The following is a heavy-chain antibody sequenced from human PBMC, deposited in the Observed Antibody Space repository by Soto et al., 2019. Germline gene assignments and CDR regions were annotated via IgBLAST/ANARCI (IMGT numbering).Heavy chain of an antibody. D-gene: IGHD2-15*01. J-gene: IGHJ4*02. CDR3: ACPRGYRGSPIHY. Sequence: PSETLSLTCTISGDSSSSYYWSWIRQPPGKGLEWIGYISYSGNTNYNPSLKSRVTISIDTSKNQFSLKVTSVTAADTAVYYCACPRGYRGSPIHYWGEGAKVTVYS. CDR2: ISYSGNT. CDR1: GDSSSSYY. V-gene: IGHV4-59*01.